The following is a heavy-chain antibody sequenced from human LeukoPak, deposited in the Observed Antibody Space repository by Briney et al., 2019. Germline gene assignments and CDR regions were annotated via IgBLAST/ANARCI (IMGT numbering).Heavy chain of an antibody. CDR1: GYTFTGYY. J-gene: IGHJ5*02. Sequence: ASVKVSCKASGYTFTGYYMHWVRQAPGQGLEWMGWINPNSGNTGYAQKFQGRVTITRNTSISTAYMELSSLRSEDTAVYYCARGGANNWFDPWGQGTLVTVSS. V-gene: IGHV1-8*03. CDR2: INPNSGNT. D-gene: IGHD3-10*01. CDR3: ARGGANNWFDP.